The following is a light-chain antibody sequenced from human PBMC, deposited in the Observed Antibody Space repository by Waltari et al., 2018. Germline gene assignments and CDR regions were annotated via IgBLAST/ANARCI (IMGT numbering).Light chain of an antibody. J-gene: IGLJ1*01. V-gene: IGLV2-14*03. Sequence: QSPLTQPSSVAGSPGQSITISCPATSSDVCGYNLFSWYQQHPGKAPKLMIFDLTNRPSGVSNRFSGSKSGNTASLTISGLQAEDEADYYCSSYTSSSVYVFGTGTKVTVL. CDR2: DLT. CDR3: SSYTSSSVYV. CDR1: SSDVCGYNL.